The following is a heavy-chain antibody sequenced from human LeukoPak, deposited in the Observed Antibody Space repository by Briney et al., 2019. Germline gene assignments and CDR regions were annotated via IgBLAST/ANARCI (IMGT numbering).Heavy chain of an antibody. D-gene: IGHD6-19*01. V-gene: IGHV3-48*01. CDR3: ARDLRSGYSSGWFLFDN. CDR2: ITSSSSPI. Sequence: GGSLRLSCAASGFTFSSYNMNWVRQAPGKGLEWISFITSSSSPIYYADSVKGRLTISRDNAKNSLFLQMDSLRAEDTAVYYCARDLRSGYSSGWFLFDNWGQGTLVTVSS. CDR1: GFTFSSYN. J-gene: IGHJ4*02.